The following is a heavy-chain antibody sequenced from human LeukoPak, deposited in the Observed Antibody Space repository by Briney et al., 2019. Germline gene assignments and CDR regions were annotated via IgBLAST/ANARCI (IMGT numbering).Heavy chain of an antibody. D-gene: IGHD1-26*01. CDR3: ARGGAVGSY. V-gene: IGHV3-7*01. CDR2: IKQDGSGK. J-gene: IGHJ4*02. CDR1: GFTLRTYW. Sequence: PGGSLRLSXAASGFTLRTYWVSWFRQAPEKGPEWVANIKQDGSGKYYVDSVKGRFSISRDNAKNSLYLQMNSLRAEDTAVYYCARGGAVGSYWGQGTLVTVSS.